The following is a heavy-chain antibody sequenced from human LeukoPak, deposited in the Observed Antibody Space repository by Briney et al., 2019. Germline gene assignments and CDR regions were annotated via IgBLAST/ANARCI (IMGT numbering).Heavy chain of an antibody. CDR1: GGTFSSYA. V-gene: IGHV1-69*05. J-gene: IGHJ5*02. CDR3: ARDNYAGANWIDP. Sequence: GASVKVSCKASGGTFSSYAISWVRQAPGQGLEWMGGIIPIFGTANYAQTFQGRVTITTDESTSTAYMELSSLRSEDTAVYYCARDNYAGANWIDPWGQGTLVTVSS. D-gene: IGHD1-7*01. CDR2: IIPIFGTA.